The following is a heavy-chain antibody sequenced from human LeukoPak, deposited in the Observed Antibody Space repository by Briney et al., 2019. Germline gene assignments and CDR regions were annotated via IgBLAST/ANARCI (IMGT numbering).Heavy chain of an antibody. Sequence: SETLSLTCRLSGGSLSSGGYSWNWIRQPPGKGLECIGYIYYRGATSYNPSLKSRITMTVHTSKHQFSLTLSSVTAADTAIYYCARGWGPAYCGGDWHRHFDYWGEETLVTVSS. V-gene: IGHV4-30-4*07. CDR2: IYYRGAT. CDR1: GGSLSSGGYS. CDR3: ARGWGPAYCGGDWHRHFDY. J-gene: IGHJ4*02. D-gene: IGHD2-21*02.